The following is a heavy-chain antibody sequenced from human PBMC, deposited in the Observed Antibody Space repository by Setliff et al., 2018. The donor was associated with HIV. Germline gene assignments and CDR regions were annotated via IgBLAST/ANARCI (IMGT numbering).Heavy chain of an antibody. CDR3: ARERYCSAGSCYSKLSWFDP. CDR2: FVPEHSET. J-gene: IGHJ5*02. Sequence: ASVKVSCKVSGYTLTELSIHWVRQAPGKGLEWMGGFVPEHSETIYAQKFQGRVTMTEDTSTDTASMELSGLTSEDTAVYFRARERYCSAGSCYSKLSWFDPWGQGTLVTVSS. V-gene: IGHV1-24*01. CDR1: GYTLTELS. D-gene: IGHD2-15*01.